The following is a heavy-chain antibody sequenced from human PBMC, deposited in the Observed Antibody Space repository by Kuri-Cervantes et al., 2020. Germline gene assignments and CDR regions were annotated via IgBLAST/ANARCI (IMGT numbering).Heavy chain of an antibody. V-gene: IGHV4-39*07. Sequence: SETLSLTCTVSGGSISSSSYYWGWIRQPPGKGLEWIGSIYYSGSTYYNPSLKSRVTISVDTSKNQFSLKLSSVTAADTAVYYCARECPSADAFDILGQGKMVTVSS. D-gene: IGHD3-3*01. J-gene: IGHJ3*02. CDR3: ARECPSADAFDI. CDR1: GGSISSSSYY. CDR2: IYYSGST.